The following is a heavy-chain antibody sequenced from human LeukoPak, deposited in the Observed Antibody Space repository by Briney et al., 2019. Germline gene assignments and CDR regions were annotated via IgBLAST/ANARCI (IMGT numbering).Heavy chain of an antibody. CDR2: IYYSGST. Sequence: SETLSLTCTVSGGSISSYYWSWIRQPPGKGLEWIGYIYYSGSTNYNPSLRSRVTISLDTSKTQFSLRLTSVTAADTAVYYCARQRTAPPIYEYYGMDVWGQGTTVTVSS. V-gene: IGHV4-59*08. CDR3: ARQRTAPPIYEYYGMDV. D-gene: IGHD3-9*01. CDR1: GGSISSYY. J-gene: IGHJ6*02.